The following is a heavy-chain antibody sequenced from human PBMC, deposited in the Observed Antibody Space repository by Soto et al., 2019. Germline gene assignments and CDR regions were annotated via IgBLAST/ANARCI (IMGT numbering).Heavy chain of an antibody. D-gene: IGHD6-13*01. CDR2: MNPNSGNT. V-gene: IGHV1-8*01. CDR3: ARSIAAAALNYYGMDV. CDR1: GYTFTSYD. Sequence: ASVKVSCKASGYTFTSYDINWVRQATGQGLEWMGWMNPNSGNTGYAQKFQGRVTMTRNTSISTAYMELSSLRSEDTAVYYCARSIAAAALNYYGMDVWGQGTTVTSP. J-gene: IGHJ6*02.